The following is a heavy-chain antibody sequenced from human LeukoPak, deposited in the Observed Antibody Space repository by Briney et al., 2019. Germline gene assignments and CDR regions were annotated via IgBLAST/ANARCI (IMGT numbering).Heavy chain of an antibody. CDR3: ARGGNSGSYLWQPFDM. J-gene: IGHJ3*02. Sequence: SETLSLTCAVYGGSFSGYYWSWIRQPPGKGLEWIGEINHSGSTNYNPSLTSRVTISVDTSKNQFSLKLSSVTAADTAVYYCARGGNSGSYLWQPFDMWGQGTMVTVSS. D-gene: IGHD1-26*01. CDR1: GGSFSGYY. V-gene: IGHV4-34*01. CDR2: INHSGST.